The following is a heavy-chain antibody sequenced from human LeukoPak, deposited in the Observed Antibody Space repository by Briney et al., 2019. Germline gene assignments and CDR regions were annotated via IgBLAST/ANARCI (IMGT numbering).Heavy chain of an antibody. CDR2: IKPNSGGT. Sequence: ASVKVSCKTSGYTFTCYYMHWVRQTPGQGLEWMGRIKPNSGGTNYAQKFQGRVTMTRDTSISTAYMELSRLRSDDTAVYYFAREHPPSFSRQQLPLEVDYWGQGTLVTVSS. J-gene: IGHJ4*02. CDR3: AREHPPSFSRQQLPLEVDY. CDR1: GYTFTCYY. V-gene: IGHV1-2*06. D-gene: IGHD6-13*01.